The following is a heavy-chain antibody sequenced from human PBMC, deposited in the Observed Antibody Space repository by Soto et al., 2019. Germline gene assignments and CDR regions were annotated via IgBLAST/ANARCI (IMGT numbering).Heavy chain of an antibody. D-gene: IGHD2-2*01. V-gene: IGHV4-30-4*01. CDR2: IYYSGST. CDR1: GGSISSGDYY. CDR3: ARDGGGYCISTSCSGFDP. J-gene: IGHJ5*02. Sequence: PSETLSLTCTVSGGSISSGDYYWSWIRQPPGKGLEWIGYIYYSGSTYYNPSLKSRVTISVDTSKNQFSLKLSSVTAADTAVYYCARDGGGYCISTSCSGFDPWGQGTLVTVSS.